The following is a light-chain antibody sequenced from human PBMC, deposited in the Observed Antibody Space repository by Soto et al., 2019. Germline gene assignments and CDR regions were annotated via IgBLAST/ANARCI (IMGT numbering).Light chain of an antibody. CDR3: SSYTSSSTLSTYV. CDR1: SSDVGGYNY. J-gene: IGLJ1*01. Sequence: QRALNQPAYVTGSHVDSLRITCTGTSSDVGGYNYVSWYQHHPGKAPKLMIYDVSNRPSGVSNRFSGSKSGNTASLIISGLQAEDEADYYCSSYTSSSTLSTYVFGTGTKVTVL. V-gene: IGLV2-14*03. CDR2: DVS.